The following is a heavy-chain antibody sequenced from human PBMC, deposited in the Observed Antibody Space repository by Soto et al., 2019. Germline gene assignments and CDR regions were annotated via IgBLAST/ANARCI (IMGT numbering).Heavy chain of an antibody. CDR1: GYTFTSYD. V-gene: IGHV1-8*01. CDR2: MNPNSGNT. D-gene: IGHD3-3*02. CDR3: ARYRSSSFSPYYFDY. J-gene: IGHJ4*02. Sequence: ASVKVSCKASGYTFTSYDIKWVRQATGQGLEWMGWMNPNSGNTGYAQKFQGRVTMTRHNSMSTAYMELSSLRSEDTAVYYCARYRSSSFSPYYFDYWGQGTLVTVSS.